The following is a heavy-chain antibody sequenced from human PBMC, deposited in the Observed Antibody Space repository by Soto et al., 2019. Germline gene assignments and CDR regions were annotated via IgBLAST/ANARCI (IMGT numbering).Heavy chain of an antibody. CDR1: GGSISSSNW. D-gene: IGHD3-3*01. V-gene: IGHV4-4*02. J-gene: IGHJ3*02. Sequence: SETLSLTCAVSGGSISSSNWWSWVRQPPGKGLEWIGEIYHSGSTNYNPSLKSRVTISVDKSKNQFSLKLSSVTAADTAVYYCARDKTYYDFWSGYHDAFDIWGQGTMVTVSS. CDR3: ARDKTYYDFWSGYHDAFDI. CDR2: IYHSGST.